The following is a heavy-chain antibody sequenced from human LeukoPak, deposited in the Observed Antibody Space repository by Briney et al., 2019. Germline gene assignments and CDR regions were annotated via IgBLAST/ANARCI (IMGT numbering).Heavy chain of an antibody. CDR3: VLYGDYRYFDY. D-gene: IGHD4-17*01. V-gene: IGHV1-69*04. CDR2: IIPILGIA. Sequence: ASVKVSCKASGGTFSSYAISWVRQAPGQGLEWMGRIIPILGIANYAQKFQGRVTITADKSTSTAHMELSSLRSEDTAVYYCVLYGDYRYFDYWGQGTLVTVSS. J-gene: IGHJ4*02. CDR1: GGTFSSYA.